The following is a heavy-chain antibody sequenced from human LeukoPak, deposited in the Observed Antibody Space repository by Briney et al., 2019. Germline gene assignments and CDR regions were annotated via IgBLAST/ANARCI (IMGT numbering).Heavy chain of an antibody. Sequence: ARYLRLSCAASGFTFSSYGMHWVRQAPGKGLEWGAVIWYDGSNKYYADSVKGRFTISRDNSKNTLYSQMNSLRAEDTSLYYCARGGLRSYGYFDYWGQGTLVTVSS. CDR1: GFTFSSYG. D-gene: IGHD5-18*01. CDR3: ARGGLRSYGYFDY. V-gene: IGHV3-33*01. CDR2: IWYDGSNK. J-gene: IGHJ4*02.